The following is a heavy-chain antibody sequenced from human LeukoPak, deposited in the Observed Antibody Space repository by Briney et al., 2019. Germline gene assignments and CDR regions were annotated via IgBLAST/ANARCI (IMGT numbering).Heavy chain of an antibody. Sequence: GGSLRLSCTASGSTFSTYPMTWVRQAPGQGLEWVSAISGNSDTIYYADSVKGRFTISRDNSKNTLYLQMYSLRAEDTAVYYCAKILSGTYSFDLWGQGTLVTVSS. D-gene: IGHD1-26*01. V-gene: IGHV3-23*01. CDR1: GSTFSTYP. CDR2: ISGNSDTI. CDR3: AKILSGTYSFDL. J-gene: IGHJ4*02.